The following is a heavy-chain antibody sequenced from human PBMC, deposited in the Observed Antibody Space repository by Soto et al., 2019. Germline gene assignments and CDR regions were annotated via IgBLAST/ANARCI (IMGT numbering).Heavy chain of an antibody. CDR3: ARVLGYCSGGSCYDWFDP. CDR2: IYYSGST. CDR1: GGSISSGDYY. V-gene: IGHV4-30-4*01. D-gene: IGHD2-15*01. Sequence: SSETLSLTCTVSGGSISSGDYYWSWIRQPPGKGLEWIGYIYYSGSTYYNPSLKSRVTISVDTSKNQFSLKLSSVTAADTAVYYCARVLGYCSGGSCYDWFDPWGQGTLVTVS. J-gene: IGHJ5*02.